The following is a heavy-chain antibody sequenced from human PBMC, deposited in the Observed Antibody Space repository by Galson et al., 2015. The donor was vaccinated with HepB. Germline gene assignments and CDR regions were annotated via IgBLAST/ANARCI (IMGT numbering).Heavy chain of an antibody. V-gene: IGHV3-9*01. Sequence: SLRLSCAASGFMFDTYAMHWVRQVPGMGLEWVSSISWNSVSIGYADSVRGRFTISRDNGKNALYLQINSVRAEDTAIYYCAKSKLSGYCGAGDCYGFDFWGQGVLVTVSS. J-gene: IGHJ4*02. CDR2: ISWNSVSI. CDR1: GFMFDTYA. D-gene: IGHD2-15*01. CDR3: AKSKLSGYCGAGDCYGFDF.